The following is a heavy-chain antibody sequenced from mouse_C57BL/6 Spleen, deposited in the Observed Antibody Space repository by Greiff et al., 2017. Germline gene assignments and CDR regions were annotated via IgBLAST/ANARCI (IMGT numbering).Heavy chain of an antibody. D-gene: IGHD2-5*01. V-gene: IGHV10-1*01. CDR2: IRSKSNNYAT. CDR1: GFSFNTYA. CDR3: VRHYSNYYFDY. Sequence: EVHLVESGGGLVQPKGSLKLSCAASGFSFNTYAMNWVRQAPGKGLEWVARIRSKSNNYATYYADSVKDRFTISRDDSESMLYLQMNNLKTEDTAMYYCVRHYSNYYFDYWGQGTTLTVSS. J-gene: IGHJ2*01.